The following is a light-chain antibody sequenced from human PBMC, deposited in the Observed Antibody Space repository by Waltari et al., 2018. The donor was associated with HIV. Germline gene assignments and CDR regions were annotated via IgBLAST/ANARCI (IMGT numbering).Light chain of an antibody. CDR3: QQSHSNLPT. V-gene: IGKV1-39*01. CDR1: QSIDNY. Sequence: DIQLTHSPSSLSACVGDRVTITCRTRQSIDNYLNWYQQKPGKAPNLLIYAASSLQSGVPSRFSGSGSGTDFTLTISSLHPEDFATYYCQQSHSNLPTFGGGTKVEIK. CDR2: AAS. J-gene: IGKJ4*01.